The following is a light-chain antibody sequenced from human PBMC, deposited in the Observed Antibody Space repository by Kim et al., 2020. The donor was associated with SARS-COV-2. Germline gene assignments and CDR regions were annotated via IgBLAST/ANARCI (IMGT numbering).Light chain of an antibody. CDR3: QQFKSFPPT. CDR1: QGIGTS. Sequence: AIQLAQSPSSVSASVGDRVTITCRASQGIGTSLAWYRQRPGKAPQLLMEGTSTLESGVPSGFTGSGSGTDFILTISSLQPEDFATYYCQQFKSFPPTFGQGTKVEIK. V-gene: IGKV1-13*02. CDR2: GTS. J-gene: IGKJ1*01.